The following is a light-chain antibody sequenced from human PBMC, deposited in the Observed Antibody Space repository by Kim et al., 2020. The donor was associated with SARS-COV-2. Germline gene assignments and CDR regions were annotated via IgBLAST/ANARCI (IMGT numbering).Light chain of an antibody. Sequence: GKTDGSTCCGHNSGSKNVQWYQQKPGQAPLLVISYDKDRPSGIPERFSGSNSGNTATLTIISVEAGDEAEYFCQVWDSTSDHPGYVFGTGTKVSVL. CDR3: QVWDSTSDHPGYV. CDR1: NSGSKN. V-gene: IGLV3-21*04. CDR2: YDK. J-gene: IGLJ1*01.